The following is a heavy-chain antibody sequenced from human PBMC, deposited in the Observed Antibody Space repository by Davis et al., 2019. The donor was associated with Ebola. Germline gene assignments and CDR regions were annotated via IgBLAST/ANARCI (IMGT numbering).Heavy chain of an antibody. CDR3: ATRPKAVVDDAFDI. V-gene: IGHV1-46*01. CDR1: GYTFTTYY. D-gene: IGHD4-23*01. CDR2: INPSGGST. Sequence: ASVKVSCKASGYTFTTYYIHWVRQAPGQGLEWMGIINPSGGSTVYAQKFQGRVTMTGDTSTSTVYMELSSLRSEDTAVYYCATRPKAVVDDAFDIWGQGTLVTVSS. J-gene: IGHJ3*02.